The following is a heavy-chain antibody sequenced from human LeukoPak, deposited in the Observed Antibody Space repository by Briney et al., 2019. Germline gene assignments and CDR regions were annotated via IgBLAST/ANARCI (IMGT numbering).Heavy chain of an antibody. Sequence: PSQTLSLTCTVSGGSISSGSYYWSWIRQPAGKGLEWIAYIFHRGSTDYNPSLKSRLTISVDTSKNQFSLRMNSVTAADTAVYFCACGGVLPRAFDAWGQGTLVTVSS. CDR2: IFHRGST. J-gene: IGHJ5*02. CDR1: GGSISSGSYY. D-gene: IGHD3-16*01. V-gene: IGHV4-61*09. CDR3: ACGGVLPRAFDA.